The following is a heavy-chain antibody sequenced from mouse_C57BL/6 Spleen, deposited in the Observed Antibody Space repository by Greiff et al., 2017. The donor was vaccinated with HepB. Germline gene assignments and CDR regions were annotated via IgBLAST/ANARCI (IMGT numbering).Heavy chain of an antibody. D-gene: IGHD1-1*01. CDR1: GFSLTSYG. J-gene: IGHJ3*01. V-gene: IGHV2-5*01. CDR3: ANNYGSSLAWFAY. CDR2: IWRGGST. Sequence: QVHVKQSGPGLVQPSQSLSITCTVSGFSLTSYGVHWVRQSPGKGLEWLGVIWRGGSTDYNAAFMSRLSITKDNSKSQVFFKMNSLQADDTAIYYCANNYGSSLAWFAYWGQGTLVTVSA.